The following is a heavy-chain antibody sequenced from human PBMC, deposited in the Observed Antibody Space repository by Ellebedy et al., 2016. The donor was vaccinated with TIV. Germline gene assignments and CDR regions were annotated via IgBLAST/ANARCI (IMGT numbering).Heavy chain of an antibody. CDR3: ARGDYGGLPYDY. J-gene: IGHJ4*02. CDR2: INHSGST. V-gene: IGHV4-39*07. Sequence: SETLSLTCTVSGGSISSSSYYWGWIRQPPGKGLEWIGEINHSGSTNYSPSLKSRVTISVDTSKNQFSLKLSSVTAADTAVYYCARGDYGGLPYDYWGQGTLVTVSS. CDR1: GGSISSSSYY. D-gene: IGHD4-23*01.